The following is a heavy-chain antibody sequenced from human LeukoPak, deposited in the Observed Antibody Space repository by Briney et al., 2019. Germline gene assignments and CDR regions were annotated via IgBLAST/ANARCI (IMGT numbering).Heavy chain of an antibody. Sequence: PGGSLRLSCAASGFTVSSNYMSWVRQAPGKGLEWVSIIYSGGSTYYADSVKGRFTISRDNSKNTLYLQMNSLRAEDTAVYYCARDGSRLFDADPDYYYYGMDVWGQGTTVTVSS. V-gene: IGHV3-53*01. CDR1: GFTVSSNY. J-gene: IGHJ6*02. CDR3: ARDGSRLFDADPDYYYYGMDV. D-gene: IGHD3-22*01. CDR2: IYSGGST.